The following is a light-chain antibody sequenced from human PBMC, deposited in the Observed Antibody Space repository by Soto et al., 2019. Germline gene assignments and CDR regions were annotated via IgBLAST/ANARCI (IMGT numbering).Light chain of an antibody. CDR3: QQLSTYPLFT. J-gene: IGKJ3*01. V-gene: IGKV1-9*01. CDR1: QAISNY. Sequence: DIQLTQSPSFLSASVGDRVTITCRASQAISNYLAWSQQKPGKAPKLLIYGASTLQSGVPSRFSASGSGTDFSLTISSLQPEDFATYYCQQLSTYPLFTFGPGTKVDI. CDR2: GAS.